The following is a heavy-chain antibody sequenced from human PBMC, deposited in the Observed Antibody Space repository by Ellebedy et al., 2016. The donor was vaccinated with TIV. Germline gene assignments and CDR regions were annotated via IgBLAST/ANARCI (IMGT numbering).Heavy chain of an antibody. CDR1: GFTFKNYW. CDR3: ARNNHGAYGGGDAFDI. V-gene: IGHV3-7*01. J-gene: IGHJ3*02. CDR2: IKHDGSEK. Sequence: GESLKISXAASGFTFKNYWMTWVRQAPGKGLEWVTNIKHDGSEKYYVDSVKGRFTVSRDNAKNSLFLQMSSLRVEDTVVYYCARNNHGAYGGGDAFDIWGQGTMVTVSS. D-gene: IGHD4-17*01.